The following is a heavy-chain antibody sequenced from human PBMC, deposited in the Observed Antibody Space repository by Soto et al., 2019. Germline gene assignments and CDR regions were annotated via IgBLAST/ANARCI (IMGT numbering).Heavy chain of an antibody. V-gene: IGHV3-15*01. CDR2: IKSKSDGGTT. CDR3: TTDLWRIAVVVGSTGYFNP. D-gene: IGHD2-15*01. CDR1: GFTFSDAW. J-gene: IGHJ5*02. Sequence: GVSLRLSCAASGFTFSDAWMSWVRQAPGKGLDWVGRIKSKSDGGTTEYAAPVRGRFTISRDDSKNTLYLQMNSLKTEDTAVYYCTTDLWRIAVVVGSTGYFNPWGQGTPVTVSS.